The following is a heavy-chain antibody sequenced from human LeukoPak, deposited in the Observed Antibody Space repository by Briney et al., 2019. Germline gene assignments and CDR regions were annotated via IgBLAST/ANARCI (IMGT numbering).Heavy chain of an antibody. CDR2: INPNSGGT. J-gene: IGHJ4*02. V-gene: IGHV1-2*06. D-gene: IGHD1-26*01. CDR3: ARGPGSSGGYYVGDF. Sequence: GASVKVSCKASGYTFTGYYMHWVRQAPGQGLEWMGRINPNSGGTNYAQKFQGRVTMTRDTSISTAYMELSRLRSDDTAVYYCARGPGSSGGYYVGDFWGQGTLVTVSS. CDR1: GYTFTGYY.